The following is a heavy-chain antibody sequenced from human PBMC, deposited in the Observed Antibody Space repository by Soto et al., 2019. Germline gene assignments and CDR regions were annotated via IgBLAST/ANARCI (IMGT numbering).Heavy chain of an antibody. Sequence: EVQLVESGGGLVKPGGSLRLSCAAFGFSFNSAWMNWVRQIPEKGLEWVGRIKSNTDGGTTDYAAPVKGRFTISRDESKNTVSLQLNSLQTEDTAVYYCTVSPGYWGRGTLVTVSS. CDR1: GFSFNSAW. J-gene: IGHJ4*02. V-gene: IGHV3-15*07. CDR2: IKSNTDGGTT. CDR3: TVSPGY.